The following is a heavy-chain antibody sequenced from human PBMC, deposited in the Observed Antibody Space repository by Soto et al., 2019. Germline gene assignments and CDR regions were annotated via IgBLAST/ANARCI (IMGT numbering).Heavy chain of an antibody. V-gene: IGHV4-59*12. Sequence: SETLSLTCTVSGGSISSYYWSWIRQPPGKGLEWIGYIYYSGSTNYNPSLKSRVTISVDTSKNQFSLKLSSVTAADTAVYYCAREGGAAAAGYGMDVWGQGTTVT. CDR3: AREGGAAAAGYGMDV. CDR1: GGSISSYY. D-gene: IGHD6-13*01. J-gene: IGHJ6*02. CDR2: IYYSGST.